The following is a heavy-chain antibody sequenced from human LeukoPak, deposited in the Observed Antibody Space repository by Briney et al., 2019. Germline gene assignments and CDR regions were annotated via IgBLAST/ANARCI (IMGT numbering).Heavy chain of an antibody. Sequence: SETLSLTCTVSGGSLSNNNYYWAWIRQPPGKGLECIGSIYYSGSPYYNPSLKSRVTISVDTSKNQSSLRLSSVTAADTAVYYCARGRTFDNWGQGTLVTVSS. CDR2: IYYSGSP. J-gene: IGHJ4*02. CDR3: ARGRTFDN. CDR1: GGSLSNNNYY. V-gene: IGHV4-39*07.